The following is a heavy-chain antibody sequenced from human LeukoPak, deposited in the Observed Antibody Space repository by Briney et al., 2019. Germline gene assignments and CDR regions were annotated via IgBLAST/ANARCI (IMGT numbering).Heavy chain of an antibody. V-gene: IGHV1-2*02. Sequence: ASVKVSFKASGYTFTGYYMHWVRQAPGQGLEWMGWINPNSGGTNYAQKFQGRVTMTRDTSISTAYMELSRLRSDDTAVYYCARSRGITMVRGVNFDYWGQGTLVTVSS. D-gene: IGHD3-10*01. CDR3: ARSRGITMVRGVNFDY. CDR2: INPNSGGT. CDR1: GYTFTGYY. J-gene: IGHJ4*02.